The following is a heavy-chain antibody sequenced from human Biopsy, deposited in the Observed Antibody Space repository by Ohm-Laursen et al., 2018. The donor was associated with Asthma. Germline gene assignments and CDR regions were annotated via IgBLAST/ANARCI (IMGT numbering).Heavy chain of an antibody. CDR1: GFVFRSHA. V-gene: IGHV3-30*18. J-gene: IGHJ4*02. Sequence: SLGLSCSASGFVFRSHAMHWVRQAPGKGLEWVAVVSYDGGVAHYADSMKGRFTISRDNAKSTLYLQMNRLRTDDTAVYYCAKRRGYSDLTDFDHWGQGTLVTVSS. CDR2: VSYDGGVA. D-gene: IGHD3-3*01. CDR3: AKRRGYSDLTDFDH.